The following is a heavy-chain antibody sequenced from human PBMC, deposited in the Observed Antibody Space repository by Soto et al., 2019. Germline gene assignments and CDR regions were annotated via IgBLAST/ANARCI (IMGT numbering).Heavy chain of an antibody. J-gene: IGHJ6*02. CDR1: GFTFDDYA. CDR2: ISWNSGSI. V-gene: IGHV3-9*01. D-gene: IGHD3-10*01. Sequence: QTGGSLRLSXAASGFTFDDYAMHWVRQAPGKGLEWVSGISWNSGSIGYADSVKGRFTISRDNAKNSLYLQMNSLRAEDTALYYCAKDMGTGGRYYYYGMDVWGQGTTVTVSS. CDR3: AKDMGTGGRYYYYGMDV.